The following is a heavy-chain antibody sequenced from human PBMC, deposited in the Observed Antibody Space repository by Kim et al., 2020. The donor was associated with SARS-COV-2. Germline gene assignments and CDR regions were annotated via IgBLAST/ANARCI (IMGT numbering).Heavy chain of an antibody. Sequence: GGSLRLSCAASGFTFSTYWFHWVRQVPGKGLAWVSRINTDGRTTDYADSVKGRFTIAIDNAKNTLHLQMDSLRAEDTAVYYCASDLAGRNDYWGQGTLVT. J-gene: IGHJ4*02. CDR2: INTDGRTT. CDR3: ASDLAGRNDY. V-gene: IGHV3-74*01. D-gene: IGHD3-3*02. CDR1: GFTFSTYW.